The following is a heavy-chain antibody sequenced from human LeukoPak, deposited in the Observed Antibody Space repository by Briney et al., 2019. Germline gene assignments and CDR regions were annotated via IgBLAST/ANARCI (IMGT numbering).Heavy chain of an antibody. CDR3: ARAKSEWLLYGMDV. CDR1: GGSISSGSYY. J-gene: IGHJ6*02. D-gene: IGHD3-3*01. CDR2: IYTSGST. V-gene: IGHV4-61*02. Sequence: PSETLSLTCTVSGGSISSGSYYWSWIRQPAGKGLEWIVRIYTSGSTNYNPSLKSRVTISVDTSKNQFSLKLSSVTAAATAVYYWARAKSEWLLYGMDVWGQGTTVTVSS.